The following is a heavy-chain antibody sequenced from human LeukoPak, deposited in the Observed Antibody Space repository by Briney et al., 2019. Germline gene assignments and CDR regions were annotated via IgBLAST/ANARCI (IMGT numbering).Heavy chain of an antibody. J-gene: IGHJ4*02. CDR2: IIPIFGTA. Sequence: SVKVSCKASGGTFSSYAISWARQAPGQGLGWMGGIIPIFGTANYAQKFQGRVTITADESTSTAYMELSSLRSEDTAVFYCATGRWNSSSWGDYWGQGTLVTVSS. D-gene: IGHD6-13*01. CDR3: ATGRWNSSSWGDY. V-gene: IGHV1-69*01. CDR1: GGTFSSYA.